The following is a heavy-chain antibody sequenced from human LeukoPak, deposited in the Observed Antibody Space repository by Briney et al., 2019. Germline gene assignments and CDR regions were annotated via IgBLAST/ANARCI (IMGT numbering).Heavy chain of an antibody. V-gene: IGHV4-30-4*08. CDR2: IYYSGST. D-gene: IGHD3-22*01. CDR1: GGSISSGDYY. CDR3: ARDYYDSSGYSVFDY. Sequence: PSETLSLTCTVSGGSISSGDYYWSWLRQPPGKGLEWIGYIYYSGSTYYNPSLKSRVTISVDTSKNQFSLKLSSVTAADTAVYYCARDYYDSSGYSVFDYWGQGTLVTVSS. J-gene: IGHJ4*02.